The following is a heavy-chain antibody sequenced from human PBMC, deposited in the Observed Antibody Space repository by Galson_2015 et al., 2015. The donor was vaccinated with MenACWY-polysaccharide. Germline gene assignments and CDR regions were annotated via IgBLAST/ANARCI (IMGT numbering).Heavy chain of an antibody. V-gene: IGHV3-48*01. CDR1: VFTFSSYN. Sequence: SLRLSCAASVFTFSSYNMNWVRQAPGKGLEWVSCISSGSGTIYYADSVKGRFTISRDNAKNSLYLQMNSLRAEETAVYYCARAAWLDVWGQGTTVTVSS. J-gene: IGHJ6*02. CDR2: ISSGSGTI. D-gene: IGHD2-15*01. CDR3: ARAAWLDV.